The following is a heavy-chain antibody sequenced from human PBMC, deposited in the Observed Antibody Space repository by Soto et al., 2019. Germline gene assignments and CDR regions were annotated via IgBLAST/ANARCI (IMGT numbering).Heavy chain of an antibody. J-gene: IGHJ3*01. V-gene: IGHV4-34*01. CDR3: ARDRLLLLWFGELFPLDF. D-gene: IGHD3-10*01. Sequence: SETLSLTCAVYGGSFSGYYWSWIRQPPGKGLEWIGEINHSGSTNYNPSLKSRVTISVDTSKNQFSLKLSSVTAADTAVYYCARDRLLLLWFGELFPLDFWGKGTMVPVSS. CDR2: INHSGST. CDR1: GGSFSGYY.